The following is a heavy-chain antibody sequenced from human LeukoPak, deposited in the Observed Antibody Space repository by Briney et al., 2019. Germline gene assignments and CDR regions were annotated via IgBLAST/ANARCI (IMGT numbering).Heavy chain of an antibody. CDR3: TTDLGVITMIVVARDY. V-gene: IGHV4-59*12. D-gene: IGHD3-22*01. CDR1: GGGSISSYS. CDR2: IYHSGST. Sequence: SETLSLTCTVSGGGSISSYSWIWIRQPPGKGLEWIGYIYHSGSTYYNPSLKSRVTISVDRSKNQFSLKLSSVTAADTAVYYCTTDLGVITMIVVARDYWGQGTLVTVSS. J-gene: IGHJ4*02.